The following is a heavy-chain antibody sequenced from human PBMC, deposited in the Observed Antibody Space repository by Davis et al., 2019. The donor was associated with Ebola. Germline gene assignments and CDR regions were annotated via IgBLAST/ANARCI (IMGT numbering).Heavy chain of an antibody. V-gene: IGHV3-21*01. CDR3: ARDSGNDFPDY. Sequence: GESLKISCAASGFTFSSYSMIWVRQAPGKGLEWVSSISSSSSYIYYADSVKGRFTISRDNAKNSLYLQMNSLRAEDTAVYYCARDSGNDFPDYWGQGTLVTVSS. CDR1: GFTFSSYS. J-gene: IGHJ4*02. D-gene: IGHD2/OR15-2a*01. CDR2: ISSSSSYI.